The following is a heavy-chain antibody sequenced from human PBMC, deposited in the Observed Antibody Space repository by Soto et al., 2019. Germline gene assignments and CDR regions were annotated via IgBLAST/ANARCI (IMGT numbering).Heavy chain of an antibody. V-gene: IGHV3-23*01. CDR1: GFTFSSHG. D-gene: IGHD6-6*01. CDR2: ISESGGNT. J-gene: IGHJ6*02. CDR3: AKGQYSSSFYGMDV. Sequence: GGSLRLSCIGSGFTFSSHGMTWVRQAPGKGLQWVSAISESGGNTYYADSVKGRFTISRDNSKNTLYLQMNGLRAEDTAVYYCAKGQYSSSFYGMDVWGQGTTVTVYS.